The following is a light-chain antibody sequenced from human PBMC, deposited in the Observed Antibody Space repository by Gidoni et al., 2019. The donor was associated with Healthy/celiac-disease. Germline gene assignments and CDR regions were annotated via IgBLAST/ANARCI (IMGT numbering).Light chain of an antibody. J-gene: IGKJ4*01. V-gene: IGKV3-15*01. CDR2: GAS. CDR1: QCVSSN. Sequence: EIVMTHSPATLSVSPGERATLSCRASQCVSSNLAWYQQKPGQAPRPLIYGASTRATGIPARFSGSGSGTEFTLTISSLQSEDFAVYYCQQYNNWPPLTFGGGNKVEIK. CDR3: QQYNNWPPLT.